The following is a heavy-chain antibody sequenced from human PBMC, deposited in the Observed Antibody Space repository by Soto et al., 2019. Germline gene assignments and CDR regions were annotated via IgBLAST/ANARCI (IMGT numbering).Heavy chain of an antibody. V-gene: IGHV4-31*03. J-gene: IGHJ4*02. Sequence: PSETLSLTCTVSGGSISSGGYYWSWIRQHPGKGLEWIGYIYYSGSTYYNPSLKSRVTISVDTSKNQFSLKLSSVTAADTAVYYCARDRGYCSGGSCSALYYFDYWGQGTLVTVSS. CDR1: GGSISSGGYY. CDR2: IYYSGST. D-gene: IGHD2-15*01. CDR3: ARDRGYCSGGSCSALYYFDY.